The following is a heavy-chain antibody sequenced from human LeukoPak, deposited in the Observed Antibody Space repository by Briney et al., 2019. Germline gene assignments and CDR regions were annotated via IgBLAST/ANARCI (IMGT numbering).Heavy chain of an antibody. CDR3: ATHRRSGSGGSENAFEI. CDR2: IYDSGTT. CDR1: GDSTSSSTYY. J-gene: IGHJ3*02. D-gene: IGHD5-12*01. V-gene: IGHV4-39*01. Sequence: PSETLSLTCTVSGDSTSSSTYYWDWIRQGPGKGLEWIGNIYDSGTTHYNPSLKSRVTISGDTSKNQFSLKLNSVTAADTAIYYCATHRRSGSGGSENAFEIWGQGTMVTVSS.